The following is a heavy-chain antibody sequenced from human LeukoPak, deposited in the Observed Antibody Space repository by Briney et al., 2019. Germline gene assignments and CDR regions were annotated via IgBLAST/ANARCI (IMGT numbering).Heavy chain of an antibody. J-gene: IGHJ4*02. CDR1: GGSISTYY. Sequence: SETLSLTCTVSGGSISTYYWSWIRQPPGKGLEWIGYIYYSGSTYYNPSLKSRVTISVDTSKNQFSLKLSSVTAADTAVYYCARVLSNYYGSGSYFDYWGQGTLVTVSS. CDR3: ARVLSNYYGSGSYFDY. V-gene: IGHV4-30-4*08. D-gene: IGHD3-10*01. CDR2: IYYSGST.